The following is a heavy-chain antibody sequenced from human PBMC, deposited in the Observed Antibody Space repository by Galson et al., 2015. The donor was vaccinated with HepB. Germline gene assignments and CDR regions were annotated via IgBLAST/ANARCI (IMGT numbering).Heavy chain of an antibody. CDR1: GFTFSSYG. CDR2: ISYDGGNK. CDR3: AKDRVRGSRAAAAGPLDY. V-gene: IGHV3-30*18. D-gene: IGHD6-13*01. Sequence: SLRLSCAASGFTFSSYGMHWVRQAPGKGLEWVAVISYDGGNKYYADSVKGRFTISRDNSKNTLYLQMNSLRAEDTAVYYCAKDRVRGSRAAAAGPLDYWGQGTLVTVSS. J-gene: IGHJ4*02.